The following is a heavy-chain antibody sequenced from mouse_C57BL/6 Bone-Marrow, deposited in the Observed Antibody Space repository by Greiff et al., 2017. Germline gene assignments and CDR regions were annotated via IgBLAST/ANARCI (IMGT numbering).Heavy chain of an antibody. CDR1: GYTFTGYW. V-gene: IGHV1-9*01. J-gene: IGHJ1*03. Sequence: VKLQQSGAELVKPGASVKLSCKATGYTFTGYWIAWVKQRPGHGLEWIGEILPGSGSTNYNEKFKGKGTFTADTSSNTAYMQLSSLTTEDSAIYYCASGSWYWYFDVWGTGTTVTVSS. CDR3: ASGSWYWYFDV. CDR2: ILPGSGST.